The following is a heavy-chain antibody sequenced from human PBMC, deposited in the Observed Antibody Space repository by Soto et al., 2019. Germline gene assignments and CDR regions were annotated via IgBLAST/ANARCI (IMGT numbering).Heavy chain of an antibody. CDR2: ISAYNGNT. CDR1: GYTFTSYG. J-gene: IGHJ3*02. Sequence: ASVKVSCKASGYTFTSYGISWVRQAPGQGLEWMGWISAYNGNTNYAQKLQGRVTMTTDTSTSTAYMELRSLRSDDTAVYYCARDLRFLEWPYTGAFDIWGQGTMVTVSS. CDR3: ARDLRFLEWPYTGAFDI. D-gene: IGHD3-3*01. V-gene: IGHV1-18*01.